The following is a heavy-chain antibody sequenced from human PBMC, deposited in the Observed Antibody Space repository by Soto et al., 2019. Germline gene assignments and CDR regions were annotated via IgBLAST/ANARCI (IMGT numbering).Heavy chain of an antibody. V-gene: IGHV3-23*01. CDR1: GFTFSSYA. D-gene: IGHD2-15*01. J-gene: IGHJ4*02. Sequence: GGSLRLSCAASGFTFSSYAMSWVRQAPGKGLEWVSAISGSGGSTYYADSVKGRFTISRDNSKNTLYLQMNSLRAEDTAVYYCPNDLERRGASYTPTGPFDYWGQGTLVTVSS. CDR3: PNDLERRGASYTPTGPFDY. CDR2: ISGSGGST.